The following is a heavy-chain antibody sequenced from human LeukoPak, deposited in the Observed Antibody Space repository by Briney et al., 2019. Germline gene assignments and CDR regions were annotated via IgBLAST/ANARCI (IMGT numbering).Heavy chain of an antibody. CDR3: ARNSVYCSGGSCPPDY. CDR1: GGSISSSIYY. Sequence: SETLSLTCTVSGGSISSSIYYWGWIRQPPGKGLEWIGSIYYSGSTYYNPSLKSRVTISVDTSKNQFSLKLSSVTAADTAVYYCARNSVYCSGGSCPPDYWGQGTRVTVSS. CDR2: IYYSGST. D-gene: IGHD2-15*01. V-gene: IGHV4-39*01. J-gene: IGHJ4*02.